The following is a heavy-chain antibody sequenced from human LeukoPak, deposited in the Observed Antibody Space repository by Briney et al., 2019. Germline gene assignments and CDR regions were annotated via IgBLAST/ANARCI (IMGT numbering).Heavy chain of an antibody. CDR2: IIPIFGTA. J-gene: IGHJ4*02. CDR1: GGTFSSYA. Sequence: SVKVSCKASGGTFSSYAISWVRQAPGQGLEWMGGIIPIFGTANYAQKFQGRVTITADESTSTAYMELSSLRSEDTAVYYCAIRVNWNDVRWEYYSDYWGQGTLVTVSS. CDR3: AIRVNWNDVRWEYYSDY. V-gene: IGHV1-69*01. D-gene: IGHD1-20*01.